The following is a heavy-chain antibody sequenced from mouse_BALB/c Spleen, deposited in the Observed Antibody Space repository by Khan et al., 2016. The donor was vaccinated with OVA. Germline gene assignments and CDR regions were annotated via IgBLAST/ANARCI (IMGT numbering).Heavy chain of an antibody. J-gene: IGHJ1*01. CDR3: ARGAVCWYFDV. V-gene: IGHV9-1*02. Sequence: QIQLVQSGPELKKPGETVKISCKASGYTFTNYGMNWVKQAPGKGLKWMGWINTYTGEPTYTDDFKGRFAFSLETAASTAYLQIKNLKNEDMATYFCARGAVCWYFDVWGAGTTVTVSS. CDR1: GYTFTNYG. CDR2: INTYTGEP.